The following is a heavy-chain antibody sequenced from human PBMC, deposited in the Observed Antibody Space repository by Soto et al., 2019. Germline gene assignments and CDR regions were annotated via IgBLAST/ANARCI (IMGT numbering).Heavy chain of an antibody. J-gene: IGHJ6*03. V-gene: IGHV1-18*01. D-gene: IGHD6-19*01. Sequence: QDPLVQSGAEVKKPGASVTVSCKASGYSFTNYGITWVRQAPGQGLEWMGWISGFNGNTHYAQKLQGRVTMTTDASTSTAYMELRSLRSDDTAVYYCGRDRGVAPPVAGNTHYYYYMDVWGKGTTVTVSS. CDR3: GRDRGVAPPVAGNTHYYYYMDV. CDR2: ISGFNGNT. CDR1: GYSFTNYG.